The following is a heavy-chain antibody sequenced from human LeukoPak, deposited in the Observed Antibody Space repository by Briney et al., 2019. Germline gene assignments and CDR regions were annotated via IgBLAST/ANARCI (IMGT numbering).Heavy chain of an antibody. CDR1: GFTFSSYA. V-gene: IGHV3-23*01. J-gene: IGHJ6*02. Sequence: GGSLRLSCAASGFTFSSYAMSWVRQAPGKGLEWVSAISGSGGSTYYADSLKGRFTISRDNSKNTLYLQMNSPRAEDTAVYYCAKGTTAMVGSYYYYGMDVWGQGTTVTVSS. D-gene: IGHD5-18*01. CDR3: AKGTTAMVGSYYYYGMDV. CDR2: ISGSGGST.